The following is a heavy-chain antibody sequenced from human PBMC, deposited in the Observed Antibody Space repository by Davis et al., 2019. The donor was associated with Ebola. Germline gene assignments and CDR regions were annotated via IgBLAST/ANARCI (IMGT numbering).Heavy chain of an antibody. D-gene: IGHD3-3*01. J-gene: IGHJ4*02. Sequence: SETLSLTCTVSGGSISSYYWSWIRQPPGKGLEWIGYIYYSGSTNYNPSLKSRVTISVDTSKNQFSLKLSSVTAADTAVYYCAIVTRSGSIRVDYWGQGTLVTVSS. CDR2: IYYSGST. CDR1: GGSISSYY. V-gene: IGHV4-59*01. CDR3: AIVTRSGSIRVDY.